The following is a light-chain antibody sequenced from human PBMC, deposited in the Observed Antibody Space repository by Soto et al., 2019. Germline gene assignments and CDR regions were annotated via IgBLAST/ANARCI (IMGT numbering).Light chain of an antibody. CDR1: QSVNSR. Sequence: EIVMTQSPATLPVSPGERATFSCRASQSVNSRLAWYQQNPGQAPRLLIYGAFTRATGVPARFSGSGSGTEFPLTISSLQSEDVAVYYCQQYDKWPLTFGGGTKVEIK. CDR3: QQYDKWPLT. V-gene: IGKV3-15*01. CDR2: GAF. J-gene: IGKJ4*01.